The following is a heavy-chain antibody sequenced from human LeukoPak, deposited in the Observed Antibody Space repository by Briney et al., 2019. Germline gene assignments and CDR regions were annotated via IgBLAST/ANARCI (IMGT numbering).Heavy chain of an antibody. Sequence: GESLKISCKGSGYSFTSYWIGWVRQMSGKGLEWMGISYPGDSDTRYSPSDQGQVTISVDKSISTAYLQWSSLEASDTAMYYCARPYCSGGSCYLYYFDYWGQGTLVTVSS. J-gene: IGHJ4*02. V-gene: IGHV5-51*01. D-gene: IGHD2-15*01. CDR1: GYSFTSYW. CDR2: SYPGDSDT. CDR3: ARPYCSGGSCYLYYFDY.